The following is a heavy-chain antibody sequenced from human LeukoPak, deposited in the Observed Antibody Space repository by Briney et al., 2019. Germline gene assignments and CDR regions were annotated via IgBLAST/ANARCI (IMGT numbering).Heavy chain of an antibody. D-gene: IGHD3-10*01. Sequence: PGGSLRLSCAASGFTFSKYVMSWVRQAPGKGLEWVSLISGSGDSTYYADSVKGRFTISRDNSKNTLYLQMNSLRAEDTAVYSCAKGRYHGSGSYSNSHDYWGQGTLVTVSS. J-gene: IGHJ4*02. CDR1: GFTFSKYV. CDR3: AKGRYHGSGSYSNSHDY. V-gene: IGHV3-23*01. CDR2: ISGSGDST.